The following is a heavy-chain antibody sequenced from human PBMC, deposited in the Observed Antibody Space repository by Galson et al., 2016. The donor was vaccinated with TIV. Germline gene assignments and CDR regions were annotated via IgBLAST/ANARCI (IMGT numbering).Heavy chain of an antibody. CDR3: SREKYSGFGF. CDR1: GYIFTTYY. Sequence: VKVSCKASGYIFTTYYIHWVRQAPGQGLEWMGMLNPSGVTTSYAERFQDRVTMSMDTSTSTFYMELSSLTSEDTAIYYCSREKYSGFGFWGQGTLVTVSS. D-gene: IGHD5-12*01. CDR2: LNPSGVTT. V-gene: IGHV1-46*01. J-gene: IGHJ4*02.